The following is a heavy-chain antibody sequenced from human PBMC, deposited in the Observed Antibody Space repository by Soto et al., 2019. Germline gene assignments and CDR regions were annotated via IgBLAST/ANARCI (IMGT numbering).Heavy chain of an antibody. CDR2: INAGNGNT. CDR3: ARDEDFWSGYSGY. D-gene: IGHD3-3*01. V-gene: IGHV1-3*01. J-gene: IGHJ4*02. CDR1: GYTFTSYS. Sequence: ASVKVSCKASGYTFTSYSMHWVRQAPGQRLEWMGWINAGNGNTKYSQKFQGRVTITRDTSASTAYMELSSLRSEDTAVYYCARDEDFWSGYSGYWGQGTLVTVSS.